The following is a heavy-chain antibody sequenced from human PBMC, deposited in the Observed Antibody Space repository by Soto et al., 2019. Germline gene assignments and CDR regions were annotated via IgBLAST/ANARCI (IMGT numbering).Heavy chain of an antibody. CDR1: GFSLHTSGVG. D-gene: IGHD1-26*01. Sequence: QITLRESGPTRVRPTQTLSLTCTFSGFSLHTSGVGVGWIRQPPGKALEWLAVIYWDDDKRYCPSLKSRLSITKDTSENQFVLTMTNMDPVATATYYCAYRALYSGSYWDGGYFDYWGQGALITVSS. CDR3: AYRALYSGSYWDGGYFDY. V-gene: IGHV2-5*02. CDR2: IYWDDDK. J-gene: IGHJ4*02.